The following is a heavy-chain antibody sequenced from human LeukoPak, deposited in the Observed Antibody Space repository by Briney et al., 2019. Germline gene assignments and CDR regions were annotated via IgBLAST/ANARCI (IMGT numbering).Heavy chain of an antibody. CDR2: INHSGST. V-gene: IGHV4-34*01. J-gene: IGHJ5*02. Sequence: SETLSLTCAVYGGSFSGYYWSWIRQPPGKGLEWIGEINHSGSTNYNPSLKSRVTISVDTSKNQFSLKLSSVTAADTAVYYCARRASGYYYGSGLRFDPWGQGTLVTVSS. D-gene: IGHD3-10*01. CDR3: ARRASGYYYGSGLRFDP. CDR1: GGSFSGYY.